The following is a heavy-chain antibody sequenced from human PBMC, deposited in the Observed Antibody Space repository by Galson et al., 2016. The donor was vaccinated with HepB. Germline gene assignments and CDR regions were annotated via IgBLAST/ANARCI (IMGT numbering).Heavy chain of an antibody. J-gene: IGHJ4*02. CDR1: GFRFSIYW. CDR3: VRDPLRRYDS. V-gene: IGHV3-7*04. CDR2: IDEDGSEK. Sequence: SLRLSCAASGFRFSIYWMAWVRQAPGKGLEWVATIDEDGSEKYYVDSVKGRFTISRDNAKNSVSLQMNSLRAEDTAVYYCVRDPLRRYDSWGQGTLVTVSS.